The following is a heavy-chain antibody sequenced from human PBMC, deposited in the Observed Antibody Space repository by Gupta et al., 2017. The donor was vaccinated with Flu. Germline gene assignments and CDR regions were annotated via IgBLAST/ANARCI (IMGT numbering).Heavy chain of an antibody. V-gene: IGHV3-7*01. CDR1: GFTFSSYW. Sequence: EVQLVESGGGLVQPGGSLRLSCAASGFTFSSYWMSWVRQAPGKGLEWVANIKQDGSEKYYVDSVKGRFTISRDNAKNSLYLQMNSLRAEDTAVYYCARGQGGATTYYYYYGMDVWGQGTTVTVSS. CDR2: IKQDGSEK. CDR3: ARGQGGATTYYYYYGMDV. J-gene: IGHJ6*02. D-gene: IGHD1-26*01.